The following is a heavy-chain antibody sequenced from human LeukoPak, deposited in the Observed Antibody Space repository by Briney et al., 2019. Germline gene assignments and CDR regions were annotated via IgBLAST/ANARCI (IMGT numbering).Heavy chain of an antibody. J-gene: IGHJ4*02. Sequence: SETLSLTCTVSGDSISSYYWTWIRQPPGEGLGLEWIGYIYYSGGTNYNPSLKSRVTISIDTSKNQVSLKLSSVTAADTAVYYCARLWDSSSSLDYWGQGTLVTVSS. V-gene: IGHV4-59*08. D-gene: IGHD6-6*01. CDR2: IYYSGGT. CDR1: GDSISSYY. CDR3: ARLWDSSSSLDY.